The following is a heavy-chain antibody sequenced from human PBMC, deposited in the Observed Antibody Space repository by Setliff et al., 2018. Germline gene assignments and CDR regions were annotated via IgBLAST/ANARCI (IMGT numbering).Heavy chain of an antibody. CDR3: VGYGGNSG. D-gene: IGHD2-21*01. Sequence: PGGSLRLSCTVSGFVVSSNHLSWVRQAPGKGLEWVSVIMHDGTTDYADSVKGRFTISRDSSKNTLNLQMTSLRVEDTAVYYCVGYGGNSGWGQGTLVTSPQ. V-gene: IGHV3-53*01. CDR1: GFVVSSNH. J-gene: IGHJ4*02. CDR2: IMHDGTT.